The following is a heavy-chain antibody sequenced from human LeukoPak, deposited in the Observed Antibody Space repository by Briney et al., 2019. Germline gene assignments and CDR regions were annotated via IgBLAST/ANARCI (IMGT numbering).Heavy chain of an antibody. CDR3: ARLTAVAGIDY. CDR1: GFTFSSYS. Sequence: GGSLRLSCAASGFTFSSYSVTWVRQAPGKGLEWVSSISSSSSYIYYADSVKGRFTISRDNAKNSLYLQMNSLRAEDTAVYYCARLTAVAGIDYWGQGTLVTVSS. V-gene: IGHV3-21*01. D-gene: IGHD6-19*01. J-gene: IGHJ4*02. CDR2: ISSSSSYI.